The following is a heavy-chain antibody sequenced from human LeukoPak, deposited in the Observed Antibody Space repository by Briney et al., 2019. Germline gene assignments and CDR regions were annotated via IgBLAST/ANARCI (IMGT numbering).Heavy chain of an antibody. CDR2: IIPILGIA. CDR3: ARNHGGIHYFDY. D-gene: IGHD2-15*01. J-gene: IGHJ4*02. V-gene: IGHV1-69*04. CDR1: GGTFSSYA. Sequence: SVKVSCKASGGTFSSYAISWVRQAPGQGLEWMGRIIPILGIANYAQKFQGRVTITADKSTSTAYMELSSLRSEDTAVYYCARNHGGIHYFDYWGQGTLVTVSS.